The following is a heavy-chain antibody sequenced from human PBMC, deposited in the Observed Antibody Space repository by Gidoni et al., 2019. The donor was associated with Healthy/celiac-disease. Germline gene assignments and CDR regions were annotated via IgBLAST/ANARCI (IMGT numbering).Heavy chain of an antibody. Sequence: EVHLLESGGGLVQPGGSLRLSCAASGFTFSSDAMSGVRQAPGTGLEWVSAMSGSGGSTYYADSVKGRFTISRDNSKNTLYLQMNSLRAEDTAVYYCATEDHDFWSGYYTFDYWGQGTLVTVSS. CDR3: ATEDHDFWSGYYTFDY. J-gene: IGHJ4*02. CDR2: MSGSGGST. CDR1: GFTFSSDA. D-gene: IGHD3-3*01. V-gene: IGHV3-23*01.